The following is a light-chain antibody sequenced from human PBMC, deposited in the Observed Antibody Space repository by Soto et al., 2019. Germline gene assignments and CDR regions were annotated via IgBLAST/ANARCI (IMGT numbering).Light chain of an antibody. V-gene: IGKV4-1*01. CDR1: QSVLYSSNSKNY. CDR3: QQYYTTPPT. Sequence: DIVMTQSPDSLAVSLGERATINCKSSQSVLYSSNSKNYLAWYQQKPGQPPKLLIYWAFTRESGVPDRFSGSGSVTDFTLTISSLQAEDVAVYYCQQYYTTPPTFGGGTRVEIK. J-gene: IGKJ4*01. CDR2: WAF.